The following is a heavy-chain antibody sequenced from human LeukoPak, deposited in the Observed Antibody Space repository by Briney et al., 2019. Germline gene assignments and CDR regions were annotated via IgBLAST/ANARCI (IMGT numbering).Heavy chain of an antibody. V-gene: IGHV3-7*01. CDR2: IKRDGNEK. Sequence: GGSLRLSCAASGFTFSSYWMNWVRQAPEKGLEWVANIKRDGNEKNYVDSVKGRFSISRGNAKNSLYLQMDSLRAEDTAVYYCAKEGAYPIITYDSWGQGALVTVSS. CDR1: GFTFSSYW. CDR3: AKEGAYPIITYDS. J-gene: IGHJ5*01. D-gene: IGHD3-10*01.